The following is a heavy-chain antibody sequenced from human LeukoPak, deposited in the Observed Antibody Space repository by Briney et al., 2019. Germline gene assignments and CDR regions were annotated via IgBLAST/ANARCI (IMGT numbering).Heavy chain of an antibody. CDR3: AELGITMIGGV. CDR2: ISYDGSNK. D-gene: IGHD3-10*02. Sequence: GRSLRLSCAASGFTFSSYAMRWVRQAPGKGLEWVAVISYDGSNKYYADSVKGRFTISRDNSKNTLYLQMNSLRAEDTAGYYCAELGITMIGGVWGKGTTVTISS. V-gene: IGHV3-30*04. CDR1: GFTFSSYA. J-gene: IGHJ6*04.